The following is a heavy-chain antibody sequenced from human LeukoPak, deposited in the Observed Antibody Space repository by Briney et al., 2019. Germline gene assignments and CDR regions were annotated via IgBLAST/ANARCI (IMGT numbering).Heavy chain of an antibody. CDR1: GFTFWTYS. CDR3: ARFLATWDYYYMDV. J-gene: IGHJ6*03. V-gene: IGHV3-48*01. D-gene: IGHD3-3*01. Sequence: PGGSLRLSCAASGFTFWTYSMNWVRQAPGKGLEWVSHIGGGGTFIYYADSVKGRFTISRDNDKNSLYLQMNSLRAEDTAVYYCARFLATWDYYYMDVWGNGTTVTVSS. CDR2: IGGGGTFI.